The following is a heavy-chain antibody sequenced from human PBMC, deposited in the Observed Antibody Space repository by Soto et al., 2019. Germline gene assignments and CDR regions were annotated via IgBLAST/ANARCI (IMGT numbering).Heavy chain of an antibody. Sequence: GGSLRLSCAASGFTVSNNYMTWVRQAPGKGLEWVSFIYSSGSTYYADSVKGRFTISRDNSKNTVYLQMNNLRAGDTAVYYCARVMGAYFDYWGQGALVTVSS. CDR1: GFTVSNNY. D-gene: IGHD3-16*01. V-gene: IGHV3-53*01. CDR3: ARVMGAYFDY. CDR2: IYSSGST. J-gene: IGHJ4*02.